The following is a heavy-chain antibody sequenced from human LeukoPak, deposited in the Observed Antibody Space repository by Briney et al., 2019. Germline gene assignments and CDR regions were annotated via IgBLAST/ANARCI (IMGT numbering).Heavy chain of an antibody. J-gene: IGHJ4*02. Sequence: HPGGSLRLSCAASGFTFSSYAMSWVRQAPGKGLEWVSSISGSGGSTYSADSVKGRFTISRDNSKNTLYLQMNSLRAEDTAVYYCAKVPYSSGWEFDYWGQGTLVTVSS. V-gene: IGHV3-23*01. CDR2: ISGSGGST. D-gene: IGHD6-19*01. CDR3: AKVPYSSGWEFDY. CDR1: GFTFSSYA.